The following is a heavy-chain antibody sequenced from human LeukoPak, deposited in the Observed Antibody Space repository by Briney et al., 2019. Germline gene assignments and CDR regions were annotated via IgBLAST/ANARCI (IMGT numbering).Heavy chain of an antibody. J-gene: IGHJ4*02. CDR3: ARGHDSSGYYYVD. V-gene: IGHV3-53*01. D-gene: IGHD3-22*01. CDR2: IYSGGST. CDR1: GFTVSSNY. Sequence: GGSLRLSCAASGFTVSSNYMSWVRQAPGKGLEWVSVIYSGGSTYYADSEKGRFTISRDNSKNTLYLQMNSLRAEDTAVYYCARGHDSSGYYYVDWGQGTLVTVSS.